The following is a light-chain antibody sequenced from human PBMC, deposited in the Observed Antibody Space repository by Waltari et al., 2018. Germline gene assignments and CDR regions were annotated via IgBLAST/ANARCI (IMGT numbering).Light chain of an antibody. J-gene: IGKJ1*01. V-gene: IGKV1-6*01. Sequence: AIQMTQSPSSLSASVGDRVTITCRARQGIRYDLGWYQQKPGKAPKLPIYAASSLQSGVPSRFSGGGAGTEFTLTISSLQPEDFATYYCLQDYNYPWTFGQGTKVEIK. CDR2: AAS. CDR1: QGIRYD. CDR3: LQDYNYPWT.